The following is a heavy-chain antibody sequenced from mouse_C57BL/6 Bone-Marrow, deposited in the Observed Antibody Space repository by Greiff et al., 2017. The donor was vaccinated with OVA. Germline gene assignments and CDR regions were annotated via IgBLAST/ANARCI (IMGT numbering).Heavy chain of an antibody. V-gene: IGHV5-6*02. Sequence: EVKLEESGGDLVKPGGSLKLSCAASGFTFSSYGMSWVRQTPDKRLEWVATISRGGSYTYYPDSVKGRFTISRDNAKNTLYLQMSSLKSEDTAMYYCARHWSLPFAYWGQGTLVTVSA. CDR1: GFTFSSYG. D-gene: IGHD6-1*01. J-gene: IGHJ3*01. CDR3: ARHWSLPFAY. CDR2: ISRGGSYT.